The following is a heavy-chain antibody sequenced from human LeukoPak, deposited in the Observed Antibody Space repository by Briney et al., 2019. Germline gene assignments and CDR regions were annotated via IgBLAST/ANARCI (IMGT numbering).Heavy chain of an antibody. D-gene: IGHD3-10*01. CDR3: ARSGYYGLGTKGFDH. J-gene: IGHJ4*02. V-gene: IGHV3-30*03. CDR1: GFTFSTYG. Sequence: GGSLRLSCAASGFTFSTYGMHLVRQAPGKGLEWVAVISYDGSNKYYADSVKGRFTISRDNSKNTLYLQMNSLRPEDTAVYHCARSGYYGLGTKGFDHWGQGTLVTVSS. CDR2: ISYDGSNK.